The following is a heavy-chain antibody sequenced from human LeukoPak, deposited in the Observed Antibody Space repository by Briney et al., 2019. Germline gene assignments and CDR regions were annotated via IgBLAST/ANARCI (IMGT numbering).Heavy chain of an antibody. D-gene: IGHD3-16*02. J-gene: IGHJ4*02. Sequence: APVKVSCKASGYTFTGYYMHWVRQAPGQGLEWMGWINPNSGGTNYAQKFQGRVTMTRDTSISTAYMELSRLRSDDTAVYYCASFWGSYRYYFDYWGQGTLVTVSS. V-gene: IGHV1-2*02. CDR1: GYTFTGYY. CDR2: INPNSGGT. CDR3: ASFWGSYRYYFDY.